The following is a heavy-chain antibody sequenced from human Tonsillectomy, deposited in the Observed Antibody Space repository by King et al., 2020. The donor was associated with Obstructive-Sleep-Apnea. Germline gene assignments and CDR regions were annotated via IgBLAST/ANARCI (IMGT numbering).Heavy chain of an antibody. V-gene: IGHV3-48*01. CDR3: ARDRSNGWYKDY. Sequence: QLVQSGGGLVQPGGALRLSCAASGFTFSSYSMNWVRQAPGEGLELVSYISCSSYTIYNADSVKGRFTISRDKAKNSLYLQMNSLRAEDTAVYYCARDRSNGWYKDYWGQGTLVTVSS. CDR1: GFTFSSYS. D-gene: IGHD6-19*01. J-gene: IGHJ4*02. CDR2: ISCSSYTI.